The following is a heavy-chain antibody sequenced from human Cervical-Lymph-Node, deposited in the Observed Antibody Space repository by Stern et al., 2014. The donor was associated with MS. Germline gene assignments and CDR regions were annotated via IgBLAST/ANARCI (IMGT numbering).Heavy chain of an antibody. V-gene: IGHV2-70*01. Sequence: QVTLKESGPALVKPTQTLTLTCTFSGFSLSTSGMCVTWIRQPPGKALEWLALIDWDDDKNYNTSLKTRLTISKDTSKNQVVLTMTNMDPVDTATYYCARIPEISNSYGVDVWGQGTTVTVSS. J-gene: IGHJ6*02. CDR3: ARIPEISNSYGVDV. CDR2: IDWDDDK. D-gene: IGHD1-1*01. CDR1: GFSLSTSGMC.